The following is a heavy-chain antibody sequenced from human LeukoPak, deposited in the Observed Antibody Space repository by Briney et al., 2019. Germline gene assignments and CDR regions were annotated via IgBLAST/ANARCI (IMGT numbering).Heavy chain of an antibody. J-gene: IGHJ4*02. CDR1: GGTFSSYA. CDR3: ARGGRGYSYGPSGY. Sequence: ASVKVSRKASGGTFSSYAISWVRQAPGQGLEWMGGIIPIFGTANYAQKFQGRVTITADKSASTAYMELSSLRSEDTAVYYCARGGRGYSYGPSGYWGQGTLVTVSS. D-gene: IGHD5-18*01. V-gene: IGHV1-69*06. CDR2: IIPIFGTA.